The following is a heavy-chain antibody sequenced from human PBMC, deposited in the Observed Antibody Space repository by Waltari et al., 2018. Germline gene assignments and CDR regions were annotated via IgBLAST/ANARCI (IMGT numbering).Heavy chain of an antibody. J-gene: IGHJ5*01. V-gene: IGHV1-69*12. CDR2: TIPIFGRT. CDR1: GDTFRNFG. Sequence: QVLLVQSGSEVRKPGSSVKVSCKASGDTFRNFGFNWVRQAPGQGLEWMGGTIPIFGRTNYAQRFKGRVTVSADESTRTAYMELNNLTSDDTAIYFCARRGDFKDWFDSWAREPWSSSPQ. CDR3: ARRGDFKDWFDS. D-gene: IGHD3-16*01.